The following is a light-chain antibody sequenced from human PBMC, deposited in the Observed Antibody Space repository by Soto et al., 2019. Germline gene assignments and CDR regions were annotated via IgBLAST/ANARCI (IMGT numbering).Light chain of an antibody. CDR2: LNSDGSH. CDR3: QTWGTGIQV. J-gene: IGLJ3*02. CDR1: SGHSSYA. Sequence: QPVLTQSPSASASLGASVKLTCTLSSGHSSYAIAWHQQQPEKGPRYLMNLNSDGSHSKGDGIPDRFSGSSSGAERDFTISSLQSEDETDYYCQTWGTGIQVFGGGTKLSVL. V-gene: IGLV4-69*01.